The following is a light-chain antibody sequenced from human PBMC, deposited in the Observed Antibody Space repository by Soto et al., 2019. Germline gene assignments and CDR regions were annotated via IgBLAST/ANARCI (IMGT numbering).Light chain of an antibody. CDR1: PSVTNF. Sequence: EIVLTQSPATLSLSPGERATLSCRASPSVTNFLAWYQQKPGQAPRLLIYGAFNRATGIPARFSGSGSGTDFTLTSSSLEPEDSAIYYCQQRNIWPPVTVGQGTRLEIK. V-gene: IGKV3-11*01. CDR3: QQRNIWPPVT. CDR2: GAF. J-gene: IGKJ5*01.